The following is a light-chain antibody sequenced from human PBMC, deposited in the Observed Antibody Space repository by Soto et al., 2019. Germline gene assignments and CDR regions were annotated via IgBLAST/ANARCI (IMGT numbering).Light chain of an antibody. Sequence: EIMLTQSPGTLSLSPGERATLSCWASQSVSSNYLAWYQQKPGQAPRLLIYGASSRATGIPDRFSGSGSGTEFTLTISSLQSEDFAVYYCQQYGSSPTFGQGTKVDIK. CDR1: QSVSSNY. J-gene: IGKJ1*01. V-gene: IGKV3-20*01. CDR2: GAS. CDR3: QQYGSSPT.